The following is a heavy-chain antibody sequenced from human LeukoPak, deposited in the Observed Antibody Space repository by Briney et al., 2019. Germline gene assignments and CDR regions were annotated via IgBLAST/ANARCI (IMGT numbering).Heavy chain of an antibody. CDR2: INHSGST. V-gene: IGHV4-34*01. CDR1: GGSFSGYD. CDR3: ARGGRQQLVRTHDGFDI. D-gene: IGHD6-13*01. J-gene: IGHJ3*02. Sequence: PSETLSLTCAVYGGSFSGYDWSWIRQPPGKGLEWIGEINHSGSTNYNPSLKSRVTISVDTSKKQLSLKLSSVTAADTAVYYCARGGRQQLVRTHDGFDIWGQGTMVTVSS.